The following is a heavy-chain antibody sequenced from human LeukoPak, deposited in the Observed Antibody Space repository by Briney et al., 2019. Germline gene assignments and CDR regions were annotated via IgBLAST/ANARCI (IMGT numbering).Heavy chain of an antibody. CDR2: IKQDASEI. CDR1: GFTFRSYS. J-gene: IGHJ6*02. CDR3: ARVRTENYYGMDV. V-gene: IGHV3-7*04. Sequence: GGSLRLSCAASGFTFRSYSMSGVCQAPGKGLEWVTNIKQDASEIYYVDSVNGRFTISRDNAKNSLYLQMNSLRVEDTAVYYCARVRTENYYGMDVWGQGSTVTVSS. D-gene: IGHD3/OR15-3a*01.